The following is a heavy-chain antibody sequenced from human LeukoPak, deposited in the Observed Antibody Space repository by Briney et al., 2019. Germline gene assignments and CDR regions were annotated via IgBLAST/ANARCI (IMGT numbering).Heavy chain of an antibody. Sequence: GGSLRLSCAASGFSFSSYNMNWVRQTPGKGLEWVSSITSSSTYTFYADSVKGRFTISRDNARNSLSLQMNSLRAEDTAVYYCARDSGSGIPFDPWGQGTLVTVSS. V-gene: IGHV3-21*01. D-gene: IGHD3-10*01. CDR2: ITSSSTYT. J-gene: IGHJ5*02. CDR1: GFSFSSYN. CDR3: ARDSGSGIPFDP.